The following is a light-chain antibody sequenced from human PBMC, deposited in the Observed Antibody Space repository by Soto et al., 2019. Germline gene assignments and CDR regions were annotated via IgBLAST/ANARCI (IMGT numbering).Light chain of an antibody. CDR1: QSVSSS. J-gene: IGKJ3*01. CDR3: QQYNTWPIFT. V-gene: IGKV3-15*01. Sequence: EIVMTQSPATLSVSPGERATLSCRASQSVSSSLAWYQQKPGQAPRLLIYGASTRATGIPARFSGSASGTEFTLTISSLQSEDFAIYYCQQYNTWPIFTFGPGTKVDLK. CDR2: GAS.